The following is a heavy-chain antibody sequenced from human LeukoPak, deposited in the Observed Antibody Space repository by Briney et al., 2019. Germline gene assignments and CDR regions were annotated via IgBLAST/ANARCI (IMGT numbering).Heavy chain of an antibody. V-gene: IGHV3-53*01. CDR3: ARARRYCSSTSCYNPDAFDI. J-gene: IGHJ3*02. Sequence: GGSLRLSCAASGFTVSSNYMSWVRQAPGKGLEWVSVIYSGGSTYYADSVKGRFTISRDNSKNTLYLQMNSLRAEDTAVYYCARARRYCSSTSCYNPDAFDIWGQGTMVTVSS. CDR2: IYSGGST. D-gene: IGHD2-2*02. CDR1: GFTVSSNY.